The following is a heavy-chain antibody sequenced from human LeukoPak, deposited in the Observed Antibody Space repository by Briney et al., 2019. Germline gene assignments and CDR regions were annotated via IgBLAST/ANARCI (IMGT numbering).Heavy chain of an antibody. D-gene: IGHD1-26*01. CDR2: IYTSGST. V-gene: IGHV4-61*02. Sequence: PSETLSLTCTVSGGSISSGSYYWSWIRQPAGKGLEWIGRIYTSGSTNYNPSPKSRVTISVDTSKNQFSLKLSSVTAADTAVYYCARDGADSYLGATEHWGQGTLVTVSS. CDR1: GGSISSGSYY. J-gene: IGHJ1*01. CDR3: ARDGADSYLGATEH.